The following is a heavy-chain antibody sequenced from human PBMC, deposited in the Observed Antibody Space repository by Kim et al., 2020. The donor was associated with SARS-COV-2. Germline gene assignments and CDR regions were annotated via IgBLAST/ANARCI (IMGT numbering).Heavy chain of an antibody. J-gene: IGHJ6*03. CDR2: IIPILGIA. V-gene: IGHV1-69*04. CDR3: ARATHYDFWSGYYKYYYYYMDV. Sequence: SVKVSCKASGGTFSSYAISWVRQAPGQGLEWMGRIIPILGIANYAQKFQGRVTITADKSTSTAYMELSSLRSEDTAVYYCARATHYDFWSGYYKYYYYYMDVWGKGTTVTVSS. CDR1: GGTFSSYA. D-gene: IGHD3-3*01.